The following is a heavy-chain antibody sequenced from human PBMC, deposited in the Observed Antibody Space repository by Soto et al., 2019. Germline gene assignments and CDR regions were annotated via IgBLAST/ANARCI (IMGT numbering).Heavy chain of an antibody. CDR2: INHSGST. CDR3: ARGQRNIAARYSYYYYYMDV. CDR1: GGSFSGYY. Sequence: SETLSLTCAVYGGSFSGYYWSWIRQPPGKGLEWIGEINHSGSTNYNPSLKSRVTISVDTSKNQFSLKLSSVTAADTAVYYCARGQRNIAARYSYYYYYMDVWGKGTTVTVSS. V-gene: IGHV4-34*01. J-gene: IGHJ6*03. D-gene: IGHD6-6*01.